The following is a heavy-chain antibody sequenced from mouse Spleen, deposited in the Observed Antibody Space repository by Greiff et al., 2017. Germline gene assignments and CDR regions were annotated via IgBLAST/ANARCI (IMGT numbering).Heavy chain of an antibody. J-gene: IGHJ4*01. CDR3: ARRGAWDY. Sequence: EVQVVESGGGLVKPGGSLKLSCAASGFTFSSYAMSWVRQTPEKRLEWVATISSGGSYTYYPDSVKGRFTISRDNAKNTLYLQMSSLRSEDTAMYYCARRGAWDYWGQGTSVTVSS. CDR1: GFTFSSYA. CDR2: ISSGGSYT. V-gene: IGHV5-9-3*01.